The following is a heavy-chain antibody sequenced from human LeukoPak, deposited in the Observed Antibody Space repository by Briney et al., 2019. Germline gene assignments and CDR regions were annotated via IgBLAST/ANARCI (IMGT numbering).Heavy chain of an antibody. J-gene: IGHJ4*02. V-gene: IGHV3-30*02. D-gene: IGHD6-19*01. CDR3: ARERNLEIAVAGTIFNY. Sequence: GGSLRLSCAASGFIFSSYGMHWVRQAPGKGLEWVAFIRYDGSNKYYADSVKGRFTISRDNSKNTLYLQMKSLRAEDTAVYYCARERNLEIAVAGTIFNYWGQGTLVTVSS. CDR2: IRYDGSNK. CDR1: GFIFSSYG.